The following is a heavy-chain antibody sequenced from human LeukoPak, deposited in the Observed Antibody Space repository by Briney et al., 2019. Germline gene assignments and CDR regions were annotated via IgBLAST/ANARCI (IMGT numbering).Heavy chain of an antibody. Sequence: SETLSLTCTVSGGSISSYYWSWIRQPPGKGLEWIGYIYYSGSTNYNPSLKSRVTISVDTSKNQFSLKLSSVTAADTAVYYCAREVVADYWGQGTLVTVSS. CDR1: GGSISSYY. D-gene: IGHD2-15*01. CDR2: IYYSGST. CDR3: AREVVADY. V-gene: IGHV4-59*01. J-gene: IGHJ4*02.